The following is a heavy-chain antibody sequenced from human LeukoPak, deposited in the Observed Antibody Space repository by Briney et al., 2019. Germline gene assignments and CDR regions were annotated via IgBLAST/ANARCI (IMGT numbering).Heavy chain of an antibody. J-gene: IGHJ4*02. V-gene: IGHV4-4*02. Sequence: SETLSLTCAVSGGSISSGSISSSNWWNWVRQPPGKGLEWIGEIYHSGNTNYNPSLKSRVTLSVDKSKNQFSLKLSSVTAADTAVYYCARSGVLYSSSWYIFLWVQGTLVTVSS. CDR2: IYHSGNT. CDR3: ARSGVLYSSSWYIFL. D-gene: IGHD6-13*01. CDR1: GGSISSGSISSSNW.